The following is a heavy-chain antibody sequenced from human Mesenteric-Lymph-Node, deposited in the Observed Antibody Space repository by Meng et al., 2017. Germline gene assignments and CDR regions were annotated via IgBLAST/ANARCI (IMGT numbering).Heavy chain of an antibody. D-gene: IGHD6-19*01. Sequence: QVQLVQSGGEVKKPGASVKVSCKASGYTFTGYYMHWVRQAPGQGLEWMGRINPNSGGTNYAQKFQGRVTMTRDTSISTAYMELSRLRSDDTAVYYCARVRPVAGEYWYFDLWGRGTLVTVSS. V-gene: IGHV1-2*06. CDR2: INPNSGGT. CDR3: ARVRPVAGEYWYFDL. J-gene: IGHJ2*01. CDR1: GYTFTGYY.